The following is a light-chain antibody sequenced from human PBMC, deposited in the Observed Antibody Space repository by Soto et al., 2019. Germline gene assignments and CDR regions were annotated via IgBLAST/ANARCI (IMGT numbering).Light chain of an antibody. J-gene: IGKJ3*01. CDR1: QSLLHSNGYKY. CDR3: MQALQTPRT. CDR2: LGS. V-gene: IGKV2-28*01. Sequence: DIVMTQSPLSLPVTPGEPASISCRSSQSLLHSNGYKYLDWYLQKPWQSPQLLIYLGSNRASGVPDRFSGSGSGTDFTLKISRVEAEDVGVYYCMQALQTPRTFGPGTKVDIK.